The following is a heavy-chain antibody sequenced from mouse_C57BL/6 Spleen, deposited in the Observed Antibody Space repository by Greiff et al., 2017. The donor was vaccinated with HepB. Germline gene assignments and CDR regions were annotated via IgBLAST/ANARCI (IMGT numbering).Heavy chain of an antibody. CDR3: ARGRDGSSLFDY. D-gene: IGHD1-1*01. V-gene: IGHV1-80*01. CDR2: IYPGDGDT. J-gene: IGHJ2*01. Sequence: VQLQQSGAELVKPGASVKISCKASGYAFSSYWMNWVKQRPGKGLEWIGQIYPGDGDTNYNGKFKGKATLTADKSSSTAYMQLSSLTSEDSAVYFCARGRDGSSLFDYWGQGTNLTVSS. CDR1: GYAFSSYW.